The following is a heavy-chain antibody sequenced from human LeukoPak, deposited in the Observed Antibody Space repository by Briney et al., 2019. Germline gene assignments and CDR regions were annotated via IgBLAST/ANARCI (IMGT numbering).Heavy chain of an antibody. V-gene: IGHV3-21*01. CDR2: ISSSSTYI. J-gene: IGHJ4*02. D-gene: IGHD5-18*01. CDR3: ARDAYNYGSGWDY. CDR1: GFTFSRYD. Sequence: GGSLRLSCAASGFTFSRYDMNWVRQAPGKGLEWVSSISSSSTYIYYADSVKGRFTISRDNAQNSLYLQMNSLRADDTAVYYCARDAYNYGSGWDYWGQGTLVTVSS.